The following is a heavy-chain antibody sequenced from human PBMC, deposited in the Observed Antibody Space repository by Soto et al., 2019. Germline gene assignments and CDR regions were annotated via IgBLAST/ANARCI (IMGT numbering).Heavy chain of an antibody. J-gene: IGHJ3*02. Sequence: WGSLRLYRPASGFTFGSYAMSSVRKAPGQGLEWVSAISGSGGSTYYADSVKGRFTISRDNSKNTLYLQMNSLRAEDTAVYYCAKDRAPYGVTTGAFDIWGQGTMVTVS. D-gene: IGHD4-17*01. CDR2: ISGSGGST. CDR1: GFTFGSYA. CDR3: AKDRAPYGVTTGAFDI. V-gene: IGHV3-23*01.